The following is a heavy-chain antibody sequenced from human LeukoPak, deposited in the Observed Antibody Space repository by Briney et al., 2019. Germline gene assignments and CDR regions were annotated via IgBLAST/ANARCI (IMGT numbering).Heavy chain of an antibody. Sequence: GGSLRLSCAASGFSFSGYAMSWVRQAPGKGLEWVAVISYDGSNKYYADSVKGRFTISRDNSKNTLYLQMNSLRAEDTAVYYCAKSIAVAPIYYYGMDVWGQGTTVTVSS. D-gene: IGHD6-19*01. J-gene: IGHJ6*02. CDR2: ISYDGSNK. V-gene: IGHV3-30*18. CDR1: GFSFSGYA. CDR3: AKSIAVAPIYYYGMDV.